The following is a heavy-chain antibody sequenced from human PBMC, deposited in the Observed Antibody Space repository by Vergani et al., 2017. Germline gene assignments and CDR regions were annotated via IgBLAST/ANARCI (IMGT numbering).Heavy chain of an antibody. Sequence: EVQLVESGGGLVQPGRSLRLSCAASGFTFDDYAMHWVRQAPGKGLEWVSGISWNSGSIGYADSVKGRFTISRDNAKNSLYLQMTSLRAEDTALYYCAKGLGGYDILTELDYWGQGTLVTVAS. V-gene: IGHV3-9*01. CDR1: GFTFDDYA. D-gene: IGHD3-9*01. J-gene: IGHJ4*02. CDR2: ISWNSGSI. CDR3: AKGLGGYDILTELDY.